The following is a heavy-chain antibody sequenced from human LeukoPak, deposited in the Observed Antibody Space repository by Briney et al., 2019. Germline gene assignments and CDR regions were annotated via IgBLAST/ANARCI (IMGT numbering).Heavy chain of an antibody. J-gene: IGHJ4*02. V-gene: IGHV1-2*02. D-gene: IGHD4-17*01. CDR3: ARGQGNDYGDYDGWGH. CDR2: INPKSGDT. CDR1: GYTFTGYY. Sequence: ASVKVSCKASGYTFTGYYMHWVRQAPGQGLEWMGWINPKSGDTNYARKFQGRVTMTRDTSISTAYMEVSRLRSDDTAVFYCARGQGNDYGDYDGWGHWGQGTLVTVSS.